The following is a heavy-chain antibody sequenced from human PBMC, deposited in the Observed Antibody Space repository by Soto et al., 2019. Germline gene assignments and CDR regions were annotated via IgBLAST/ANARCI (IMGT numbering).Heavy chain of an antibody. CDR3: ARHKGHYSGSGSQWTGIDY. Sequence: GESLKISCKGSGYIFTNYWIGWVRQMPGKGLEWMGIIFPGDSDTRYSPSFPCQVTISADKSINTAYLRWSSLKASDTSMYYCARHKGHYSGSGSQWTGIDYWGQGTLVTVSS. CDR1: GYIFTNYW. V-gene: IGHV5-51*01. J-gene: IGHJ4*02. D-gene: IGHD3-10*01. CDR2: IFPGDSDT.